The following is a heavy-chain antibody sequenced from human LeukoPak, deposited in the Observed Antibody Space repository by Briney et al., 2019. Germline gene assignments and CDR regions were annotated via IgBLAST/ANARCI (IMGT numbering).Heavy chain of an antibody. CDR2: FNHSGST. V-gene: IGHV4-34*01. D-gene: IGHD2-2*01. Sequence: SETLSLTCAVYGVSFSGYYWSWIRQPPGKGLEWIGEFNHSGSTNYNPSLESRVTIPVDTSKNQFSLKLSSVTAADTAVYYCARSRVPAAKSRRWFDPWGQGTLVTVSS. J-gene: IGHJ5*02. CDR3: ARSRVPAAKSRRWFDP. CDR1: GVSFSGYY.